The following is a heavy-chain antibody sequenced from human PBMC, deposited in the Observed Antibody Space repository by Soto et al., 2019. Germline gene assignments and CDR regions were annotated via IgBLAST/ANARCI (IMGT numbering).Heavy chain of an antibody. CDR2: IYYSGNT. CDR3: ARGGATVTTRYMDY. CDR1: GGSISSYY. V-gene: IGHV4-59*01. J-gene: IGHJ4*02. D-gene: IGHD4-17*01. Sequence: PSETLSLTCTVSGGSISSYYWSWIRQPPGKGLEWIGYIYYSGNTNYNPSLKSRVTISVDTSKNQFSLKLSSVTAADTAVYYCARGGATVTTRYMDYWGQGTLVTVSS.